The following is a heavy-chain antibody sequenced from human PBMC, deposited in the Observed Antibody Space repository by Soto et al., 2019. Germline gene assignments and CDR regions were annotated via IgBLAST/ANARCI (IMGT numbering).Heavy chain of an antibody. CDR3: AKGSPYFYDSSGPDY. CDR2: IKEDGSEK. V-gene: IGHV3-7*01. J-gene: IGHJ4*02. D-gene: IGHD3-22*01. CDR1: GFTFSSYW. Sequence: GGSLRLSCAPSGFTFSSYWMSLVPPAPGKGLEWVANIKEDGSEKSYVDSVKGRFTISRDNAKNSLFLQMNSLRAEDTAVYYCAKGSPYFYDSSGPDYWGQGTLVTVS.